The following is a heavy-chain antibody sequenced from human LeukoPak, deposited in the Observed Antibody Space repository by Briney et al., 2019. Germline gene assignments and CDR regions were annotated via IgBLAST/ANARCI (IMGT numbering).Heavy chain of an antibody. D-gene: IGHD3-22*01. CDR2: FDPEDGET. CDR3: ATVRYYYDSSGYYPRNWFDP. Sequence: VASVKVSCKVSGYTLTELSMHWVRQAPGKGLEWMGGFDPEDGETIYAQKCQGRVTMTEDTSTDTAYMELSSLRSEDTAVYYRATVRYYYDSSGYYPRNWFDPWGQGTLVSVSS. J-gene: IGHJ5*02. CDR1: GYTLTELS. V-gene: IGHV1-24*01.